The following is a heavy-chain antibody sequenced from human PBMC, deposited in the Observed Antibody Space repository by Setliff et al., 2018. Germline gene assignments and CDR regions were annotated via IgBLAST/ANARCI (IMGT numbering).Heavy chain of an antibody. J-gene: IGHJ4*03. CDR3: ARDPEGGEFDI. Sequence: GGSLRLSCAASGLRFSGSWMAWVRQAPGQGLEWVADISEDGSGNFYSDSGRGRFTISRDNARKLLFLQMNSLTVEDTGVYYCARDPEGGEFDIWGRGTLVTVSS. V-gene: IGHV3-7*01. CDR1: GLRFSGSW. D-gene: IGHD2-21*01. CDR2: ISEDGSGN.